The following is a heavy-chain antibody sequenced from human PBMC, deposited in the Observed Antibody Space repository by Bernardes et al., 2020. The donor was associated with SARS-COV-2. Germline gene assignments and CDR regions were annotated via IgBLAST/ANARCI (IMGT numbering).Heavy chain of an antibody. Sequence: GGSLRLSCAASGFTFSSSWMSWVRQAPGKGLEWVANIKQDGSEKYYVDSVKGRFTISRDNAKNSLYLQMNSLRAEDTAVYYCARDTYYDILTGSEYYYGMDVWGQGTTVTVSS. V-gene: IGHV3-7*01. CDR2: IKQDGSEK. J-gene: IGHJ6*02. D-gene: IGHD3-9*01. CDR3: ARDTYYDILTGSEYYYGMDV. CDR1: GFTFSSSW.